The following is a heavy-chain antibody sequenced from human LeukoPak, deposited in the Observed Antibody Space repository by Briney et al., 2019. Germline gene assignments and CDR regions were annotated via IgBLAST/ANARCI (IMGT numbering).Heavy chain of an antibody. Sequence: GGSLRLSCAASGFTFDDHAMHWVRQAPGKGLEWVSGISWNSGKIGYADSVKGRFTISRDNAKNSLYLQTNSLRAEDTALYYCAKDVGYSFGSTFDYWGQGTLVTVSS. D-gene: IGHD5-18*01. CDR2: ISWNSGKI. J-gene: IGHJ4*02. CDR3: AKDVGYSFGSTFDY. V-gene: IGHV3-9*01. CDR1: GFTFDDHA.